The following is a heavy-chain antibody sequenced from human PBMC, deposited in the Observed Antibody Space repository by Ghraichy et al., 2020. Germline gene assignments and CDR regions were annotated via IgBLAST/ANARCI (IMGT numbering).Heavy chain of an antibody. V-gene: IGHV4-4*07. J-gene: IGHJ3*02. CDR3: ARALYSSGWRKTYAFDI. CDR2: IYTSGST. D-gene: IGHD6-19*01. CDR1: GGSISSYY. Sequence: SETLSLTCTVSGGSISSYYWSWIRQPAGKGLEWIGRIYTSGSTNYNPSLKSRVTMSVDTSKNQFSLKLSSVTAADTAVYYCARALYSSGWRKTYAFDIWGQGTMVTVSS.